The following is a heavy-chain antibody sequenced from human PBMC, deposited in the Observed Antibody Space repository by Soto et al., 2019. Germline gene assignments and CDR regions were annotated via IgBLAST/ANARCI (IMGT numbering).Heavy chain of an antibody. D-gene: IGHD1-1*01. CDR1: GYTFTSYD. V-gene: IGHV1-8*01. J-gene: IGHJ6*02. CDR3: ARVGVEAGRRARLYYYYGMDV. Sequence: QVQLVQSGAEVKKPGASVKVSCKASGYTFTSYDINWVRQATGQGLEWMGWMNPNSGNTGYAQKFQGRVTMTRNTSISTAYMELSSLRSEDTAVYYCARVGVEAGRRARLYYYYGMDVWGQGTTVTVSS. CDR2: MNPNSGNT.